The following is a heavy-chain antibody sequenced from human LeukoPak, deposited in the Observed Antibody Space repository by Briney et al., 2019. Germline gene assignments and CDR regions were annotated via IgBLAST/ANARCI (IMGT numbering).Heavy chain of an antibody. J-gene: IGHJ5*02. CDR3: ARAVPHIVVVPAATQWSFDP. D-gene: IGHD2-2*01. V-gene: IGHV1-2*04. Sequence: ASVKVSCKASGYTFTGYYMHWVRQAPGQGLEWMGWINPNSGGTNYALKFQGWVTMTRDTSISTAYMELSRLRSDDTAVYYCARAVPHIVVVPAATQWSFDPWGQGTLVTVSS. CDR1: GYTFTGYY. CDR2: INPNSGGT.